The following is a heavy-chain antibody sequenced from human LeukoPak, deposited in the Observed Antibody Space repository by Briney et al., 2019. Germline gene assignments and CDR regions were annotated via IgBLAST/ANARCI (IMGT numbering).Heavy chain of an antibody. CDR3: ASSGGYWDYYYYYMDV. D-gene: IGHD2-8*02. V-gene: IGHV1-8*03. Sequence: ASVKVSCKASGYTFTTEDINWVRQATGQGLEWMGWINPDSGDTGYAQKFQGRVTITADKSTSTAYMELSRLRSEDTAVYYCASSGGYWDYYYYYMDVWGKGTTVTVSS. CDR2: INPDSGDT. CDR1: GYTFTTED. J-gene: IGHJ6*03.